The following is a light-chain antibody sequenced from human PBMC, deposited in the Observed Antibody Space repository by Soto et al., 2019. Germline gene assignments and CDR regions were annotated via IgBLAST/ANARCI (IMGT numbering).Light chain of an antibody. V-gene: IGLV2-14*01. CDR1: SSDVGGYDY. Sequence: QSALTQPASMSGSPGQSITISCTGTSSDVGGYDYVSWYQQHAGKAPKLVIYEVSNRPSGVSNRFSGSKSGNTASLIISGLQDEDEADYYCSSYSSTSSRVFGTGTKVTVL. CDR2: EVS. CDR3: SSYSSTSSRV. J-gene: IGLJ1*01.